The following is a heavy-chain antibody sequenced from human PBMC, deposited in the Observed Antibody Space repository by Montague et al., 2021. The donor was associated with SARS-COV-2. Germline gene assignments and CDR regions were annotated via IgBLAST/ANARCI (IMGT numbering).Heavy chain of an antibody. CDR1: GFTFSNSW. D-gene: IGHD4-17*01. J-gene: IGHJ4*02. CDR2: PSSVDRST. CDR3: ELHPYGDYEDY. Sequence: SLRLSFAASGFTFSNSWMHWVRHAPGKGLVWVSRPSSVDRSTIYSDSVKVLFTVSRDSAKNTLYLQMSSLRAEYTAVYYCELHPYGDYEDYWGQGTLVTVSS. V-gene: IGHV3-74*01.